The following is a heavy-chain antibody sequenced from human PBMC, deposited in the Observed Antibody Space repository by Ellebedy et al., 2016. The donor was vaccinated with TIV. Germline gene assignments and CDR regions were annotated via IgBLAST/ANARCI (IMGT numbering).Heavy chain of an antibody. CDR1: GYTFTGYY. CDR2: INPNSGGT. D-gene: IGHD4-17*01. CDR3: VRENYGDYDAYYYYGMDV. V-gene: IGHV1-2*02. J-gene: IGHJ6*02. Sequence: ASVKVSCXASGYTFTGYYMHWVRQAPGQGLEWMGWINPNSGGTNYAQKLQGRVTMTTDTSTSTAYMELRSLRSDDTAVYYCVRENYGDYDAYYYYGMDVWGQGTTVTVSS.